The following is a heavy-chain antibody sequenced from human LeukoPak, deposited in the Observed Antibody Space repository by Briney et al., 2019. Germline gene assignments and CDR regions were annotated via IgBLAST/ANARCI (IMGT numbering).Heavy chain of an antibody. Sequence: SETLSLTCTVSGGSISSYYWSWIRQPPGKGLEWIGYIYYSGSTNYNPSRKSRVTISVDTSKNQFSLKLSSVTAADTAVYYCARSGSSWFYWGQGTLVTVSS. J-gene: IGHJ4*02. D-gene: IGHD6-13*01. V-gene: IGHV4-59*01. CDR1: GGSISSYY. CDR2: IYYSGST. CDR3: ARSGSSWFY.